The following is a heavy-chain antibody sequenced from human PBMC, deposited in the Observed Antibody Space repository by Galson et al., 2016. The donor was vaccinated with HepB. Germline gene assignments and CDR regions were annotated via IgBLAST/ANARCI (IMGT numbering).Heavy chain of an antibody. Sequence: SETLSLTCSVSGGSISDSNYYWAWIRQPPGKGLEWIGSIYYGGRDFYNAPLKSRVTIVVDTSKNQFSLTVTSVTATDAAVYYCARQAGAGPGGYFYYMEVWGKGTTVSVSS. CDR3: ARQAGAGPGGYFYYMEV. J-gene: IGHJ6*03. D-gene: IGHD6-19*01. CDR1: GGSISDSNYY. V-gene: IGHV4-39*01. CDR2: IYYGGRD.